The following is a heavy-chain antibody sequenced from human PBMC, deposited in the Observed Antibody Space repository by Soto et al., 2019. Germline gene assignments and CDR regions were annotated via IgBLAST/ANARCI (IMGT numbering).Heavy chain of an antibody. V-gene: IGHV2-5*02. Sequence: QITLKESGPTLVKPTQTLTLTCTFSGFSLSTSEVGVGWISQPPGKALEWLALIYWDDNKRYSPSLKNRLIISKDTSKTQVVRTMTNMHPVDTATYYCAHSPVKMLQDWGDCGQGTLVTVSS. CDR1: GFSLSTSEVG. J-gene: IGHJ4*02. D-gene: IGHD3-16*01. CDR2: IYWDDNK. CDR3: AHSPVKMLQDWGD.